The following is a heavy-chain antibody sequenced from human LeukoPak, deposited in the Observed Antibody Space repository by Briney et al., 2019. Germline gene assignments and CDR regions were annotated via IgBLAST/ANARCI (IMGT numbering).Heavy chain of an antibody. CDR1: GFTFSSYA. Sequence: PGRSLRLSCAASGFTFSSYAMHWVRQAPGKGLEWVANINQDGNEKYYVDSVKGRFTISRDNAKNSVYLQMNSLKTEDTAVYYCARDRVWTVLYWGQGTLVTVSS. J-gene: IGHJ4*02. CDR2: INQDGNEK. D-gene: IGHD6-13*01. CDR3: ARDRVWTVLY. V-gene: IGHV3-7*01.